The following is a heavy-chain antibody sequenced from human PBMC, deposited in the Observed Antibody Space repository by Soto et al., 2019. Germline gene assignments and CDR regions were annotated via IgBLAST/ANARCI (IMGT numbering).Heavy chain of an antibody. Sequence: APVKLYCKASGYTFTSYHIQRLRQAREQRLEWIGWIVVGSGNTNYAQKFQERVTITRDMSTSTAYMELSSLRSEDTAVYYCAADISDGGSGPVYYYYMDVWGKGTTVTVSS. CDR3: AADISDGGSGPVYYYYMDV. CDR2: IVVGSGNT. CDR1: GYTFTSYH. V-gene: IGHV1-58*02. D-gene: IGHD3-10*01. J-gene: IGHJ6*03.